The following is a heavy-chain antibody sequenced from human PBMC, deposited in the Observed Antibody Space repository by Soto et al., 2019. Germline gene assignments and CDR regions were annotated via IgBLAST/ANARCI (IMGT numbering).Heavy chain of an antibody. Sequence: GGSLRLSCAASGFTLSSYAMSWVRQAPGKGLEWVSVISGSDGSTYYADSVKGRFTISRDNSKNTLNLQMNSLRAEDTAVYYCARRSSSWYFDYWGQGTLVTVSS. J-gene: IGHJ4*02. CDR3: ARRSSSWYFDY. D-gene: IGHD6-13*01. CDR1: GFTLSSYA. V-gene: IGHV3-23*01. CDR2: ISGSDGST.